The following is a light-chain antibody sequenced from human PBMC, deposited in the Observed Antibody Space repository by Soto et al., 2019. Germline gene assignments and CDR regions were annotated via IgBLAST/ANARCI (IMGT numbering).Light chain of an antibody. CDR3: XXXXXYPLT. Sequence: DIQMTQSPSSLSASVGDRXTXTXRASQGIRNDLGWYQQKPGKAPKRLIYAASSLQSGVPSRFSGSGSGTEFTLTISSLQPXXXXXXXXXXXXXYPLTFGQGTKVEIK. CDR1: QGIRND. CDR2: AAS. V-gene: IGKV1-17*01. J-gene: IGKJ1*01.